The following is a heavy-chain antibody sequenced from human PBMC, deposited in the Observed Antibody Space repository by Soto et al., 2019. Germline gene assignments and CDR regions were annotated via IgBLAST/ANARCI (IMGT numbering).Heavy chain of an antibody. CDR1: GFTFSSYA. CDR3: AKSPCSGGSCYSWVDIYYYYGMDV. J-gene: IGHJ6*02. V-gene: IGHV3-23*01. Sequence: GGSLRLSCAASGFTFSSYAMSWVRQAPGKGLEWVSAISGSGGSTYYADSVKGRFTISRDNSKNTLYLQMNSLRAEDTAVYYCAKSPCSGGSCYSWVDIYYYYGMDVWGQGTTVTVSS. CDR2: ISGSGGST. D-gene: IGHD2-15*01.